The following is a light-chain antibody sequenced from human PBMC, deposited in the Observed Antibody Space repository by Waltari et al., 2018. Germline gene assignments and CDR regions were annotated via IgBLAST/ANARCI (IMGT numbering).Light chain of an antibody. CDR1: QSLVYRDGNTH. CDR2: KVS. Sequence: DVVVTQSPLSLPVTLGQPASISCRSSQSLVYRDGNTHLTWFQQRPGQSPRRLIYKVSNRDSVVPDRFSGSGSGTDFTLRISRVEAEDVGVYYCMQGTHWPPTFGQGTKLEIK. CDR3: MQGTHWPPT. V-gene: IGKV2-30*01. J-gene: IGKJ2*01.